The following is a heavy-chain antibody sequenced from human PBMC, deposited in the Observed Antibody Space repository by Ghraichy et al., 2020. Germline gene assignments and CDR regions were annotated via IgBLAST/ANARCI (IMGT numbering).Heavy chain of an antibody. J-gene: IGHJ4*02. CDR2: IYDSGST. D-gene: IGHD6-13*01. V-gene: IGHV4-39*01. CDR1: GGSISSSSYY. Sequence: SETLSLTCTVSGGSISSSSYYWGWIRQPPGKEREGIGSIYDSGSTYYNPSLKGSVTISVDTSKNQFSLKLSSVTAADTAVYYCARHGYSSSWYFVRPIHYWGQGTLVTVSS. CDR3: ARHGYSSSWYFVRPIHY.